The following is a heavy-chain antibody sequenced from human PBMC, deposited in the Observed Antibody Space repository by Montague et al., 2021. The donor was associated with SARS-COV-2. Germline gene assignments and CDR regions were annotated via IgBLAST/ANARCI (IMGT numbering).Heavy chain of an antibody. CDR3: ARVRDSSGFDY. CDR1: GGSFSAYY. V-gene: IGHV4-34*01. D-gene: IGHD3-22*01. J-gene: IGHJ4*02. Sequence: SETLSLTCAVYGGSFSAYYWSWIRQPPGKGLEWIGEINHSGSTXXXPSLKCRVTISVDTSKNQFSLRLTSVTAADTAVDYCARVRDSSGFDYWGQGTLVTVSS. CDR2: INHSGST.